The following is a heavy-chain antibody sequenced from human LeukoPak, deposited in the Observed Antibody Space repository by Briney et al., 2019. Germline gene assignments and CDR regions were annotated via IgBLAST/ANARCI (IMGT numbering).Heavy chain of an antibody. CDR3: ARGGRSMVQGVINYYYYYMDV. V-gene: IGHV4-59*08. J-gene: IGHJ6*03. D-gene: IGHD3-10*01. CDR2: IYYSGGT. CDR1: GGSISSYY. Sequence: PSETLSLTCTVSGGSISSYYWSGIREPPGKGVGWIRYIYYSGGTNYNPSLESRVTISVDPSKNQYSLKLSSVTAADTAVYYCARGGRSMVQGVINYYYYYMDVWGKGTTVTVSS.